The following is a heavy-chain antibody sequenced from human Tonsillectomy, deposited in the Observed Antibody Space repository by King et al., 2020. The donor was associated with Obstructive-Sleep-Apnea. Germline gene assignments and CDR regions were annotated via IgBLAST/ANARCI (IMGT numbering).Heavy chain of an antibody. D-gene: IGHD1-1*01. CDR2: INGAGNVP. J-gene: IGHJ4*02. CDR1: GLTFKNYA. Sequence: VQLVESGGGLVRPGGSLRLSCAASGLTFKNYALSWVRQAPGKGLEWVSGINGAGNVPRYADPVMGRFTISRDNSKSTLFLQMDSLSDEDTAIYFSANVNCNDPIVGWGQGTLVIVSS. CDR3: ANVNCNDPIVG. V-gene: IGHV3-23*04.